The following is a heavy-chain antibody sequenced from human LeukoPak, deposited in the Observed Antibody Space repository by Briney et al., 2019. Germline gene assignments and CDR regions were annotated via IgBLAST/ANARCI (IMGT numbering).Heavy chain of an antibody. CDR2: INPNSGDN. V-gene: IGHV1-2*02. CDR1: GYGFSDYY. D-gene: IGHD2-21*01. J-gene: IGHJ4*02. CDR3: ARGGGIQSCGGKTCFRGFVY. Sequence: ASVKVSCKVSGYGFSDYYMHWVRQAPGQGLEYMGWINPNSGDNSCAQKFQGRVSMTRDTSITTLYMELTSLRSDDTAVYFCARGGGIQSCGGKTCFRGFVYWGQGTLITVSS.